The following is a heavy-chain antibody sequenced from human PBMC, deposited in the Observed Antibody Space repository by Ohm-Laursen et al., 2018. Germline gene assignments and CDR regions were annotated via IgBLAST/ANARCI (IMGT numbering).Heavy chain of an antibody. CDR2: IYWNDVK. CDR3: ARVDILTGYYYY. D-gene: IGHD3-9*01. Sequence: TQTLTLTCTFSGFSLSTGGVGVGWIRQSPERALEWLAIIYWNDVKYYSPSLASRLTVTKDTSKNHVVLTMTNMDPVDTATYYCARVDILTGYYYYWGQGTLVTVSS. CDR1: GFSLSTGGVG. J-gene: IGHJ4*02. V-gene: IGHV2-5*01.